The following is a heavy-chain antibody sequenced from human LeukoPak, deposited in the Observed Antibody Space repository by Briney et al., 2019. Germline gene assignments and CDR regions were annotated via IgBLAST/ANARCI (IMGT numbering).Heavy chain of an antibody. CDR1: GFTFSSYS. CDR2: ISSSSSYI. J-gene: IGHJ5*02. CDR3: ARDSTMIVVPWFDP. V-gene: IGHV3-21*01. Sequence: PGGSLRLSCAASGFTFSSYSMNWVRQAPGKGLEWVSSISSSSSYIYYADSVKGRFTISRDNAKNSLYLQMNSLRAEDTAVYYCARDSTMIVVPWFDPWGQGILVTVSS. D-gene: IGHD3-22*01.